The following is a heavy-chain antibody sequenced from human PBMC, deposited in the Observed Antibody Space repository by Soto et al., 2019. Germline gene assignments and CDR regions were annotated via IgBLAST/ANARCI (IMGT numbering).Heavy chain of an antibody. Sequence: ASVKVSCKASGYSFTSYGISWVRQAPGQGLEWMGWISAYNGNKKYAQKLQGRVTMTTDTSTSTAYMELRSLRSDDTAVYYCARGDIVATNFDYWGQGTLVTVSS. J-gene: IGHJ4*02. CDR3: ARGDIVATNFDY. V-gene: IGHV1-18*01. CDR2: ISAYNGNK. CDR1: GYSFTSYG. D-gene: IGHD5-12*01.